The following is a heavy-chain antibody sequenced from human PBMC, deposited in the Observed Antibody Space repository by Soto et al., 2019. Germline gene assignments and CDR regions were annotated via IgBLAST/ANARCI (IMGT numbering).Heavy chain of an antibody. D-gene: IGHD2-21*02. J-gene: IGHJ5*02. CDR3: AGRKILAYCGGDCFGWFDP. Sequence: PSETLSLTCAVSGYSISSGYYWGWIRQPPGKGLEWIGSIYHSGSTYYNPSLKSRVTISVDTSKNQFSLKLSSVTAADTAVYYCAGRKILAYCGGDCFGWFDPWGQGTLVTSPQ. CDR2: IYHSGST. CDR1: GYSISSGYY. V-gene: IGHV4-38-2*01.